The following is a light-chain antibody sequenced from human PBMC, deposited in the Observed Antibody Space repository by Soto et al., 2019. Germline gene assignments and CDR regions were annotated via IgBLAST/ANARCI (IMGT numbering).Light chain of an antibody. Sequence: EIVMTQSPATLSVSPGERATLSCRASQSVSRNLAWYQQKPGQAPRLLIYGASPRATGIPARFSGSGSWTEFTLTISSLQSEDFAVYYFRQYNNWPPCTFGRGTKVEIK. CDR2: GAS. CDR3: RQYNNWPPCT. CDR1: QSVSRN. V-gene: IGKV3-15*01. J-gene: IGKJ1*01.